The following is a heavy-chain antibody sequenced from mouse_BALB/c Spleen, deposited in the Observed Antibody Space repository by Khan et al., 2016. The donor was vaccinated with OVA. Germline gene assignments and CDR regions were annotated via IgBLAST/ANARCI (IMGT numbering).Heavy chain of an antibody. V-gene: IGHV3-1*02. Sequence: EVQVEESGPDLVKPSQSLSLTCTATDYSITSGYSWHWIRQFPGNTLEWMGYIYYSGSTNYNPSLKSRISITRDTSTNQSYLQLNSVTTEDTATYYRARDGNYFDYWGQGTTLTVSS. CDR3: ARDGNYFDY. CDR1: DYSITSGYS. CDR2: IYYSGST. D-gene: IGHD1-1*01. J-gene: IGHJ2*01.